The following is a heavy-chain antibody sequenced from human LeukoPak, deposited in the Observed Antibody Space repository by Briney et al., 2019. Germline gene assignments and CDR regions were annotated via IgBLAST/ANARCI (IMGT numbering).Heavy chain of an antibody. CDR2: ISAYNGNT. V-gene: IGHV1-18*01. Sequence: ASVKVSCKASGYTFTSYGISWVRQAPGPGLEWMGWISAYNGNTNYAQKLQGRVTMTTDTSTSTAYMELRSLRSDDTAVYYCAREGQGIYDSSGYYTVGAFDIWGQGTMVTVSS. CDR3: AREGQGIYDSSGYYTVGAFDI. J-gene: IGHJ3*02. CDR1: GYTFTSYG. D-gene: IGHD3-22*01.